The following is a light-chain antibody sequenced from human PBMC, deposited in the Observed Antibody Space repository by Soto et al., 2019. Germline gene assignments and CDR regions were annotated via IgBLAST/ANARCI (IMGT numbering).Light chain of an antibody. CDR2: EVT. V-gene: IGLV2-8*01. J-gene: IGLJ3*02. CDR3: SSFASSNTGV. Sequence: QSVLTQPPSASGSPGRSVTISCTGTSSDVGAYNYVSWYQQHAGKAPKLVIYEVTKRPSGVPDRFSGSKSANTASLTVSGLQAEDEADYYCSSFASSNTGVFGGGTKLTVL. CDR1: SSDVGAYNY.